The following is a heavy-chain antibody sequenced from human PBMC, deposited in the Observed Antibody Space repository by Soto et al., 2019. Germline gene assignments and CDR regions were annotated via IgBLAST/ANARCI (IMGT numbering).Heavy chain of an antibody. J-gene: IGHJ6*02. D-gene: IGHD2-15*01. Sequence: SESLSLTCTVAGGSISSSSYYWGWIRQPPGRGLEWIGSIYYSGNSGSTYYNPSLKSRVTISVDTSKNQFSLKLSSVTAADTAVYYRARTRAVAYYYGMDVWGQGTTVTVSS. V-gene: IGHV4-39*01. CDR2: IYYSGNSGST. CDR3: ARTRAVAYYYGMDV. CDR1: GGSISSSSYY.